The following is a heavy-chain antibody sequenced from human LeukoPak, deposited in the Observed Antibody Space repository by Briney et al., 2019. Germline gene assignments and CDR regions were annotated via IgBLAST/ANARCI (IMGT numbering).Heavy chain of an antibody. CDR3: ARRRDGYNFEFDY. V-gene: IGHV4-59*08. J-gene: IGHJ4*02. Sequence: SETLSLTCTVSADSISSYYWSWIRQPPGKGLEWIGYIYYSGSTYYNPSLKSRVTISVDTSKKEFSLNLNSVTAADTAVYYCARRRDGYNFEFDYWGQGTLVTVSS. D-gene: IGHD5-24*01. CDR1: ADSISSYY. CDR2: IYYSGST.